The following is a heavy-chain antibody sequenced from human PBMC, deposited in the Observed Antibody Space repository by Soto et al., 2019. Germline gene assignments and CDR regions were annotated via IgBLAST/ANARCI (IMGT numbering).Heavy chain of an antibody. D-gene: IGHD1-26*01. Sequence: GGALRLSCAASGFTFSNCAMSWVRQAPGKGLERVSCIGNSGTNTYYADSVKGRITISRDNSKNTLYLQMNSLRAEDTAVYYCAKRAMVGAKAQYYFDFWGQGTLVTVSS. V-gene: IGHV3-23*01. J-gene: IGHJ4*02. CDR2: IGNSGTNT. CDR3: AKRAMVGAKAQYYFDF. CDR1: GFTFSNCA.